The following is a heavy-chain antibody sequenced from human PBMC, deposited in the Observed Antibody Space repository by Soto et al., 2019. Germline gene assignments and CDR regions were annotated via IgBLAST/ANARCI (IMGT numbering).Heavy chain of an antibody. V-gene: IGHV1-69*06. D-gene: IGHD6-13*01. J-gene: IGHJ6*02. CDR1: GGTFSSYA. CDR3: ARRSIIAAAGTAWYGMDV. CDR2: IIPIFGTA. Sequence: SVKVSCKASGGTFSSYAISWVRQAPGQGLEWMGGIIPIFGTANYAQKFQGRVTITADKSTSTAYMELSSLRSEDTAVYYCARRSIIAAAGTAWYGMDVWGQGTTGTVSS.